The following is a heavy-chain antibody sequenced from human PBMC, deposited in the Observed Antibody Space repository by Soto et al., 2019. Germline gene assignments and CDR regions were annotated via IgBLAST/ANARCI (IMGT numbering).Heavy chain of an antibody. CDR2: ISGYNGNT. D-gene: IGHD1-1*01. Sequence: QIQLVQSGAEVKKPGASVKVSCKASGYMFSHYCINWVRQAPGQGLQWVSWISGYNGNTNYAQKFQGRVTMIMDSSTNTAYMELRSLTSDDTAVYYCARDLLPMTGTANDAFDIWGQGTMVTVSS. CDR3: ARDLLPMTGTANDAFDI. V-gene: IGHV1-18*04. J-gene: IGHJ3*02. CDR1: GYMFSHYC.